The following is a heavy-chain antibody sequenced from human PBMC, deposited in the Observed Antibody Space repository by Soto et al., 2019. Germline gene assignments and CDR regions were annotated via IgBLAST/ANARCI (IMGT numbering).Heavy chain of an antibody. CDR3: ARNPAAGTLFWFGP. D-gene: IGHD6-13*01. CDR2: IYYSGST. J-gene: IGHJ5*02. CDR1: GGSISSYY. Sequence: PSETLSLTCTVSGGSISSYYWSWIRQPPGKGLEWIGYIYYSGSTNYNPSLKSRVTISVDTSKNQFSLKLSSVTAADTAVYYCARNPAAGTLFWFGPWGQGTLVTVSS. V-gene: IGHV4-59*01.